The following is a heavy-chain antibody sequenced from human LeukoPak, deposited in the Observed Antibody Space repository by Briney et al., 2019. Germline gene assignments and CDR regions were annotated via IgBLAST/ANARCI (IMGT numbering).Heavy chain of an antibody. CDR2: IFASGTT. D-gene: IGHD6-19*01. Sequence: PSESLSLTCTVSGGSISSGSNYWSWLRPPAGKGLEWVGRIFASGTTNYNPSLKRRLPISVHSSNTQFSLTLRSVTAARTGLYYCASSPWDSSGPSFWGQGRMVTVSS. CDR3: ASSPWDSSGPSF. J-gene: IGHJ3*01. V-gene: IGHV4-61*02. CDR1: GGSISSGSNY.